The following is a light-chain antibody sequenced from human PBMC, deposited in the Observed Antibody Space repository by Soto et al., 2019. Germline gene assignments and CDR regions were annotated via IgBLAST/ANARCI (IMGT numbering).Light chain of an antibody. V-gene: IGKV3-20*01. Sequence: EIVLTQSPATLSLSPGERATLSCRASQSVSSYLAWYQQKPGQAPRLLIYGASSRATGIPDRFSGGGSGTDFSLTSSRLDPEDFAVYYCQQYSSSPITFGQGTRLEIK. CDR1: QSVSSY. J-gene: IGKJ5*01. CDR2: GAS. CDR3: QQYSSSPIT.